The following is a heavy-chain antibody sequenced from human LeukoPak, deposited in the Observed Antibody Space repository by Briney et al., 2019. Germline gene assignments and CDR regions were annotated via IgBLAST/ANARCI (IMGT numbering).Heavy chain of an antibody. D-gene: IGHD1-14*01. CDR2: LYSDGNT. Sequence: HPGGSLRLSCAASGFTVITNDMTWVRQAPGKGLEWVSVLYSDGNTKYADSVQGRFTISRDNSKHTLYLEMNSLSPDDTAVYYCARGVEPLAANTLAYWGQGTLVTVSS. CDR1: GFTVITND. CDR3: ARGVEPLAANTLAY. V-gene: IGHV3-53*01. J-gene: IGHJ4*02.